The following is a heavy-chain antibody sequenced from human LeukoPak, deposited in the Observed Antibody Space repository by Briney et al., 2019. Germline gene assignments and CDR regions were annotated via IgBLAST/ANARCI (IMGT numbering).Heavy chain of an antibody. J-gene: IGHJ5*02. CDR1: GFTFSTYA. CDR3: ARAPLYCSGGSCSGGNWFDL. V-gene: IGHV3-30-3*01. CDR2: ISYDGSNK. Sequence: PGGSLRLSCAASGFTFSTYAIHWVRQAPGKGLEWVAVISYDGSNKYYADSVKGRFTISRDNSKNTLYLQTNSLRAEDTAVYYCARAPLYCSGGSCSGGNWFDLWGQGTLVTVSS. D-gene: IGHD2-15*01.